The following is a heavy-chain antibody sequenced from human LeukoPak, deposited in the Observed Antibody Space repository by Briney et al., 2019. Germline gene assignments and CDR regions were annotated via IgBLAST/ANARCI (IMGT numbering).Heavy chain of an antibody. Sequence: ASVKVSCKASGYTFTSYGISWVRQAPGQGLEWMGWISAYNGNTNYARKLQGRVTMTTDTSTSTAYMELRSLRSDDTAVYYCARDWRSTVTTKYYFDYWGQGTLVTVSS. CDR3: ARDWRSTVTTKYYFDY. J-gene: IGHJ4*02. CDR1: GYTFTSYG. V-gene: IGHV1-18*01. D-gene: IGHD4-17*01. CDR2: ISAYNGNT.